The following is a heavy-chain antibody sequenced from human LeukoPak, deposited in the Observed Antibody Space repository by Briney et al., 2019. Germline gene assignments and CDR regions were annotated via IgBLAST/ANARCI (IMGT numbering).Heavy chain of an antibody. J-gene: IGHJ3*02. CDR1: GYTFTTYD. CDR3: ARAYGSGSYYNVLNAFDI. Sequence: ASVKVSCKASGYTFTTYDINWVRQAPGQGLEWMGWMDPNNGNTVYAHKFQGRVTITRNTSISTAYMELSSLRSEDTAVYYCARAYGSGSYYNVLNAFDIWGQGTMVTVSS. V-gene: IGHV1-8*03. D-gene: IGHD3-10*01. CDR2: MDPNNGNT.